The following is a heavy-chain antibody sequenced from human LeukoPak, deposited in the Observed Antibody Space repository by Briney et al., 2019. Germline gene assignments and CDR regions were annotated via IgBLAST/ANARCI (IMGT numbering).Heavy chain of an antibody. V-gene: IGHV4-59*01. CDR1: GGSISSYY. J-gene: IGHJ4*02. CDR2: IYYSGST. Sequence: SETLSLICTVSGGSISSYYWSWIRQPPGKGLEWIGYIYYSGSTNYNPSLKSRVTISVDTSKNQFSLKLSSVTAADTAVYYCARVTGYDWESSYDYWGQGTLVTVSS. D-gene: IGHD5-12*01. CDR3: ARVTGYDWESSYDY.